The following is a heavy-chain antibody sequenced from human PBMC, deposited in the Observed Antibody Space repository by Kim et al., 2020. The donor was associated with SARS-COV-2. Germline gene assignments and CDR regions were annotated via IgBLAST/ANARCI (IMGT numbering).Heavy chain of an antibody. V-gene: IGHV4-4*07. J-gene: IGHJ5*02. CDR1: GGSISSYY. Sequence: SETLSLTCTVSGGSISSYYWSWIRQPAGKGLEWIGRIYTSGSTNYNPSLKSRVTMSVDTSKNQFSLKLSSVTAADTAVYYCARDVTPGRPGITMVRGVFGGYDPWGQGTLVTVSS. CDR2: IYTSGST. D-gene: IGHD3-10*01. CDR3: ARDVTPGRPGITMVRGVFGGYDP.